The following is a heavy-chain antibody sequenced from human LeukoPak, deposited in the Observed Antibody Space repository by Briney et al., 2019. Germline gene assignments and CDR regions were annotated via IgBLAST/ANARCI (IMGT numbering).Heavy chain of an antibody. CDR1: GFTFSSYS. J-gene: IGHJ3*02. CDR3: AREGFRPLRAFDI. CDR2: ISSSSSYI. V-gene: IGHV3-21*01. Sequence: GGSLRLSCAASGFTFSSYSMNWVRQAPGKGLEWVSSISSSSSYIYYADSVKGRFTISRDNAKNSLYLQMNSLRAEDTAVYYCAREGFRPLRAFDIWGQGTMVTVSS. D-gene: IGHD2-21*02.